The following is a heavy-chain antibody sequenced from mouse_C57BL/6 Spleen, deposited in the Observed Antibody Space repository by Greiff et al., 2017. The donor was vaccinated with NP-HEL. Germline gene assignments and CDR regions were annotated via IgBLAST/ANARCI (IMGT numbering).Heavy chain of an antibody. J-gene: IGHJ4*01. CDR2: IYPGGGYT. Sequence: VQLQQSGAELVRPGTSVKMSCKASGYTFTNYWIGWAKQRPGHGLEWIGDIYPGGGYTNYNEKFKGKATLTADKSSSTAYMQFSSLTSEDSAIYYCAIYATVVAVDYAMDYWGQGTSVPVSS. V-gene: IGHV1-63*01. CDR3: AIYATVVAVDYAMDY. CDR1: GYTFTNYW. D-gene: IGHD1-1*01.